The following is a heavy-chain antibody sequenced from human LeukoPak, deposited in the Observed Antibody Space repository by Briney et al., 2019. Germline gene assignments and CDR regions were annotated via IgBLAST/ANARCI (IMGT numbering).Heavy chain of an antibody. CDR1: GGSFSGYY. D-gene: IGHD3-22*01. CDR2: INHSGST. J-gene: IGHJ4*02. CDR3: AREPYHDSSGYQDY. Sequence: SETPSLTCAVYGGSFSGYYWSWIRQPPGEGLEWIGEINHSGSTNYNPSLKSRVTISVDTSKNQFSLKLSSVTAADTAVYYCAREPYHDSSGYQDYWGQGTLVTVSS. V-gene: IGHV4-34*01.